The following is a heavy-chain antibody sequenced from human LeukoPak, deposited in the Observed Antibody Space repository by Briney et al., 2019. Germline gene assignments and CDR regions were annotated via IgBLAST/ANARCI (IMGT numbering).Heavy chain of an antibody. V-gene: IGHV3-11*01. CDR1: GGSFSDYY. Sequence: LSLTCAVYGGSFSDYYMSWIRQAPGKGLEWVSYISSSGSTIYYADSVKGRFTISRDNAKNSLYLQMNSLRAEDTAVYYCAREYSYGQGYWGQGTLVTVSS. D-gene: IGHD5-18*01. CDR2: ISSSGSTI. CDR3: AREYSYGQGY. J-gene: IGHJ4*02.